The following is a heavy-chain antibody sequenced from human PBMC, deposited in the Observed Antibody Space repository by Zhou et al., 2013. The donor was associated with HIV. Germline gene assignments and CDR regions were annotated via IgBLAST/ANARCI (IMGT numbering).Heavy chain of an antibody. CDR3: ARAVYGDNKWFDP. V-gene: IGHV1-69*04. Sequence: QVQLVQSGAEVKKPGSSVKVSCKASGGSFSNSAITWVRQAPGQGLECVGRIIPSVGIANYAQKFQGRVTITTDESTSTAYMELSSLRSEDTAVYYCARAVYGDNKWFDPW. CDR1: GGSFSNSA. D-gene: IGHD4-17*01. J-gene: IGHJ5*02. CDR2: IIPSVGIA.